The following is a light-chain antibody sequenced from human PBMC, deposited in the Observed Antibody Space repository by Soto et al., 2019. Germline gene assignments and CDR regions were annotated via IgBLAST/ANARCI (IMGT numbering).Light chain of an antibody. Sequence: EIVLTQSPGTLSLSPGERVTLSCRASQSVNSSYLAWYQHKPGQAPRLLIYGASTRATGIPDRFSGSGSGTDFTLTIARLEPGDFAVYYCQQHGNSPQTFGQGTKVDIK. CDR1: QSVNSSY. CDR2: GAS. J-gene: IGKJ1*01. V-gene: IGKV3-20*01. CDR3: QQHGNSPQT.